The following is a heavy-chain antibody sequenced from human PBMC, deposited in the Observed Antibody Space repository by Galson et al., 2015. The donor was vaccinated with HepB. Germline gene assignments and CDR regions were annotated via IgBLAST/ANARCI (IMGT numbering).Heavy chain of an antibody. CDR3: ASPMGGLTKGGPYCGGDCYPANNWFDP. D-gene: IGHD2-21*01. CDR2: INPNSGGT. Sequence: SVKVSCKASGYTFTGYYMHWVRQAPGQGLEWMGWINPNSGGTNYAQKFQGRVTMTRDTSISTAYMELSRLRSDDTAVYYCASPMGGLTKGGPYCGGDCYPANNWFDPWGQGTLVTVSS. CDR1: GYTFTGYY. J-gene: IGHJ5*02. V-gene: IGHV1-2*02.